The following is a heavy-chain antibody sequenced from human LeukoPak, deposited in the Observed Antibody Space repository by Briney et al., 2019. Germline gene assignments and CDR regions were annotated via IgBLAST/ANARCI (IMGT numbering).Heavy chain of an antibody. CDR1: GGSISSYY. CDR2: IYYTGST. Sequence: SETLSLTCTVSGGSISSYYWSWIRQPPGKGLEWIGYIYYTGSTNYNPSLKSRVTISVDTSKNQFSLKLRSVTAADTAVYYCARHVGYGNNWFDPWGQGALVTDPS. J-gene: IGHJ5*02. CDR3: ARHVGYGNNWFDP. D-gene: IGHD5-18*01. V-gene: IGHV4-59*08.